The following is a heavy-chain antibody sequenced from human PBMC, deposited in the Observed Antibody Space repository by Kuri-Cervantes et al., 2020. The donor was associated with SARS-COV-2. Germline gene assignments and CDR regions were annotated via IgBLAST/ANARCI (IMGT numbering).Heavy chain of an antibody. CDR2: VKTNSGNT. D-gene: IGHD1-26*01. CDR1: ETTFPNYD. Sequence: ASVKVSCKTPETTFPNYDINWVRQATGQGLEWMGMVKTNSGNTLYAQFFQGRVTMTRDIFTSTVYMELSSLTSEDTAIYYCARSSSGSYSDFEYWGQGTPVTDSS. J-gene: IGHJ4*02. V-gene: IGHV1-8*01. CDR3: ARSSSGSYSDFEY.